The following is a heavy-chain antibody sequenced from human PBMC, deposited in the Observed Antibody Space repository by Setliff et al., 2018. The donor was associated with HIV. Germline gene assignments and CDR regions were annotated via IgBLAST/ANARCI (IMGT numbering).Heavy chain of an antibody. V-gene: IGHV1-18*01. Sequence: ASVKVSCKASGGTFSSYGISWVRQTPGRGLEWMAWINVGNGNTKTARKFQGRVALTTDTFTSTAHMELRNLRSDDTAVYYCARDSGMAVVGTWRRLDPWGQGTLVTSPQ. CDR1: GGTFSSYG. D-gene: IGHD6-19*01. CDR2: INVGNGNT. CDR3: ARDSGMAVVGTWRRLDP. J-gene: IGHJ5*02.